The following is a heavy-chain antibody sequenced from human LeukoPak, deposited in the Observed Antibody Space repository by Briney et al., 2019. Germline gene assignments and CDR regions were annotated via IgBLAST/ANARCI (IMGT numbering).Heavy chain of an antibody. J-gene: IGHJ6*02. V-gene: IGHV1-46*01. Sequence: GASVKVSCKASGYTFTSYYMHWVRQAPGQGLEWMGIINPSGGSTSYAQKFQGRVTITADKSTSTAYMELSSLRSEDTAVYYCARGNCSGGSCYSEYYYGMDVWGQGTTVTVSS. CDR3: ARGNCSGGSCYSEYYYGMDV. CDR2: INPSGGST. CDR1: GYTFTSYY. D-gene: IGHD2-15*01.